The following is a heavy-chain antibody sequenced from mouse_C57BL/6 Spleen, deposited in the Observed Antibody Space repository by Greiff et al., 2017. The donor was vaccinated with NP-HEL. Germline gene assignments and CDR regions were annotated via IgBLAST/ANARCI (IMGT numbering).Heavy chain of an antibody. Sequence: EVQLQQSGPELVKPGASVKMSCKASGYTFTDYNMHWVKQSHGKSLEWIGYINPNNGGTSYNQKFKGKATLTVNKSSSTAYMELRSLTSEDSAVYYGARDYGSSYRYYFDYWGQGTTLTVSS. CDR2: INPNNGGT. D-gene: IGHD1-1*01. CDR3: ARDYGSSYRYYFDY. CDR1: GYTFTDYN. V-gene: IGHV1-22*01. J-gene: IGHJ2*01.